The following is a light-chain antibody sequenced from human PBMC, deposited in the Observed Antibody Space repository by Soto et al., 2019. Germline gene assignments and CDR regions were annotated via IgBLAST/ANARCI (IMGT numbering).Light chain of an antibody. Sequence: QSVLTQPASVSGSPGQSITISCTGTSSDVGTYEYASWYQHHPGKAPKLMIYDVSNRPSGVSDRFSGSKSGNTASLTISGLQAEDEADYYCSSYASNGDVLFGGGTKVTVL. CDR2: DVS. CDR1: SSDVGTYEY. CDR3: SSYASNGDVL. J-gene: IGLJ2*01. V-gene: IGLV2-14*03.